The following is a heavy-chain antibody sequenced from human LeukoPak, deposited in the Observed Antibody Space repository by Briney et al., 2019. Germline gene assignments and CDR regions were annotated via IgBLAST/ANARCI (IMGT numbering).Heavy chain of an antibody. CDR2: INPSGGST. D-gene: IGHD5-18*01. J-gene: IGHJ4*03. CDR3: ASRRKTITGMVTGLYH. V-gene: IGHV1-46*01. Sequence: ASVKVSCKASGYTFTSYYMHWVRQAPGQGLEWMGIINPSGGSTSYAQKFQGRVTMTRDMSTSTVYMELSSLRSEDTAVYYCASRRKTITGMVTGLYHWGQGTLV. CDR1: GYTFTSYY.